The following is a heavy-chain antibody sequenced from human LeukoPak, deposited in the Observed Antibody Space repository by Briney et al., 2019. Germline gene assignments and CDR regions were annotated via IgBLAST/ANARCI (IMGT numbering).Heavy chain of an antibody. CDR1: GLTVSSHF. V-gene: IGHV3-66*02. J-gene: IGHJ4*02. Sequence: GSLRLSCAAAGLTVSSHFMTWVRLAPGKGLECVSVIYIDGNTFYADSVKGRFTISRDNSKNTLFLQMNSLRPEDTAVFFFTQKPAYDILTGYYPLHYWGQGALVTVSS. CDR3: TQKPAYDILTGYYPLHY. D-gene: IGHD3-9*01. CDR2: IYIDGNT.